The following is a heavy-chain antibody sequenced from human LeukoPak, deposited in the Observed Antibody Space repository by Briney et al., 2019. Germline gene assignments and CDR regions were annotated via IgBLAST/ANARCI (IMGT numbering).Heavy chain of an antibody. CDR1: GFTFSSYA. Sequence: GGSLRLSCAASGFTFSSYAMSWVRQAPGKGLEWVSAISGSGGSTYYADSGKGRFTISRDNSKNTLYLQMNSLRAEDTAVYYCAKAGRWAAAAGNYFDYWGQGTLVTVSS. D-gene: IGHD6-13*01. CDR2: ISGSGGST. J-gene: IGHJ4*02. V-gene: IGHV3-23*01. CDR3: AKAGRWAAAAGNYFDY.